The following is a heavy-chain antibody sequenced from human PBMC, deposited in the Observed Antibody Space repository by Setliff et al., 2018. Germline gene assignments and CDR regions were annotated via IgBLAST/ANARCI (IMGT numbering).Heavy chain of an antibody. V-gene: IGHV4-59*11. D-gene: IGHD5-18*01. CDR3: ARVPRFTDTRNAFDI. Sequence: PSETLSLTCTVSGGSISSQDWSWIRQPPGKGLEWIGYVYYSGNTYYNPSLKSRVTISVDTSKNQFSLKLSSVTAADTAVYYCARVPRFTDTRNAFDIWGQGTMVT. J-gene: IGHJ3*02. CDR1: GGSISSQD. CDR2: VYYSGNT.